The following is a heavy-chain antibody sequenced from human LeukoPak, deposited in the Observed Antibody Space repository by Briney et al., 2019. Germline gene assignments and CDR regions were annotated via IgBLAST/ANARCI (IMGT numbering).Heavy chain of an antibody. CDR2: IYTSGST. J-gene: IGHJ5*02. V-gene: IGHV4-61*02. CDR1: GSSISSGSYY. D-gene: IGHD3-10*01. CDR3: ARGIWFGELLGNWFDP. Sequence: PSETLSLTCTVSGSSISSGSYYWSWIRQPAGKGLEWIGRIYTSGSTNYNPSLKSRVAISVDTSKNQFSLKLSSVTAADTAVYYCARGIWFGELLGNWFDPWGQGTLVTVSS.